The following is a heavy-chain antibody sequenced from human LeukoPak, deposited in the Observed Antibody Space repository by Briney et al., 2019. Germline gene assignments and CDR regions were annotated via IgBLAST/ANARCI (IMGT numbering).Heavy chain of an antibody. J-gene: IGHJ4*02. CDR1: GGTFSSYA. Sequence: SVKVSCKASGGTFSSYAISWVRQAPGQGLEWMGRIIPIFGTANYAQKFEGRVTITTDESTSTAYMELSSLRSEDTAVYYCARDGGMATMGWDTYYFDYWGQGTLVTVSS. V-gene: IGHV1-69*05. CDR3: ARDGGMATMGWDTYYFDY. CDR2: IIPIFGTA. D-gene: IGHD5-24*01.